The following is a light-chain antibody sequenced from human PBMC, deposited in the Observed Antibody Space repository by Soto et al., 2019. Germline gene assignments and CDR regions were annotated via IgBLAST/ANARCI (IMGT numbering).Light chain of an antibody. V-gene: IGLV2-14*01. J-gene: IGLJ2*01. CDR3: CSYTSSSPGL. CDR2: DVN. CDR1: SSDVGHYNY. Sequence: QSALTQPASVSGSPGQSITISCTGTSSDVGHYNYVSWYQQYPGKAPKLMIYDVNTRPSGVSNRFSGSKSGNTASLTISGLQDEDEADYYCCSYTSSSPGLFGGGTTVTVL.